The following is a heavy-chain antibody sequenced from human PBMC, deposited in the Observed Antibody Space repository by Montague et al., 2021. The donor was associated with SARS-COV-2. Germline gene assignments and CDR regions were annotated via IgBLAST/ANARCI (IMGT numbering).Heavy chain of an antibody. J-gene: IGHJ4*02. CDR3: ANFAVSGTTADY. CDR1: GDSVSSDSAA. V-gene: IGHV6-1*01. Sequence: CAISGDSVSSDSAAWNWVRQSPSLGLRWQGRTYFLSKWFHDYAIXVKSRIIINPDTSKNQFSLQLNSVTPEDTAVYYCANFAVSGTTADYWGQGILVTVSS. D-gene: IGHD6-19*01. CDR2: TYFLSKWFH.